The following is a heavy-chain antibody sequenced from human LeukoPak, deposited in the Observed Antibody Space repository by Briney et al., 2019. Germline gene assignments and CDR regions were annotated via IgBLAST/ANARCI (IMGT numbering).Heavy chain of an antibody. Sequence: GGSLRLSCAASGFTFSSYAMSWVRQAPEKGLEWVSAISGSGGSTYYADSVKGRFTISRDNSKNTLYLQMNSLRAEDTAVYYCARDRTYFYYYYYYMDVWGKGTTVTVSS. V-gene: IGHV3-23*01. CDR3: ARDRTYFYYYYYYMDV. CDR1: GFTFSSYA. D-gene: IGHD2/OR15-2a*01. J-gene: IGHJ6*03. CDR2: ISGSGGST.